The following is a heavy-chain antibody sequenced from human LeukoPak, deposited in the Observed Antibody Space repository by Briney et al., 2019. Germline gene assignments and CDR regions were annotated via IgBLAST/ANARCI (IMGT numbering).Heavy chain of an antibody. J-gene: IGHJ6*03. V-gene: IGHV3-30*02. CDR3: AKEGYSYALYYYYYYMDV. CDR2: IRYDGSNK. CDR1: GFTFSSYG. Sequence: PGGSLRLSCAASGFTFSSYGMHWVRQAPGKGLEWVAFIRYDGSNKYYADSVKGRFTISRDNSKNTLYLQMNSLRAEDTAVYYCAKEGYSYALYYYYYYMDVWGKGTTVTISS. D-gene: IGHD5-18*01.